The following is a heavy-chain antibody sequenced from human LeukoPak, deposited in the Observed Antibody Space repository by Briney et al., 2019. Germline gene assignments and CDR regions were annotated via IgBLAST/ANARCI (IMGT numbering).Heavy chain of an antibody. Sequence: PSETLSLTCTVSGGSISSYYWSWIRQPAGKGLEWIGRIYSSGTTNYNPSLKSRVTMSVDTSKKQFSLRLSSVTAADTAVYYCAREMKRLQWSPMAYYYYMDVWGKGTTVTVSS. D-gene: IGHD4-23*01. J-gene: IGHJ6*03. CDR1: GGSISSYY. CDR3: AREMKRLQWSPMAYYYYMDV. CDR2: IYSSGTT. V-gene: IGHV4-4*07.